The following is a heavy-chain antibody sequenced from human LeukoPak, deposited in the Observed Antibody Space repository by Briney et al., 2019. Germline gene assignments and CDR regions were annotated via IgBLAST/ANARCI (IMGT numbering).Heavy chain of an antibody. CDR1: GGSFSGYY. D-gene: IGHD2-15*01. Sequence: SETLSLTCAVYGGSFSGYYWSWIRQPPGKGLEWIGYIYHSGSTYYNPSLKSRVTISVDRSKNQFSLKLSSVTAADTAVYYCARAVVAAALFDYWGQGTLVTVSS. CDR2: IYHSGST. J-gene: IGHJ4*02. V-gene: IGHV4-30-2*01. CDR3: ARAVVAAALFDY.